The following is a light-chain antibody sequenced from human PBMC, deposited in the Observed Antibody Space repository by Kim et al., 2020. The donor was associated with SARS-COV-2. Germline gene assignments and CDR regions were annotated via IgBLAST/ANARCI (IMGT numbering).Light chain of an antibody. CDR2: WAS. J-gene: IGKJ2*01. V-gene: IGKV4-1*01. Sequence: RATINCKSSQSVICSSNNQNYLAWYQQKPGQPPKLLIYWASTREYGVPDRFSGSGSGTDFTLTISSLQAEDVAVYYCQQYYSTPYTFGQGTKLEIK. CDR1: QSVICSSNNQNY. CDR3: QQYYSTPYT.